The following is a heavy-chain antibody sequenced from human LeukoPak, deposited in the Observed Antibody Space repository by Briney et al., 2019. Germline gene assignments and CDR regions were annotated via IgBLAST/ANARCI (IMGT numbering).Heavy chain of an antibody. Sequence: GGSLRLSCAASGFTFSSYAMHWVRQAPGKGLEWVAVISYDGSNKYYADSVKGRFTISRDNSKNTLYLQMNSLRAEDTAVYYCARDCSSTSCALVDVWGQGTTVTVSS. D-gene: IGHD2-2*01. V-gene: IGHV3-30*14. CDR3: ARDCSSTSCALVDV. CDR1: GFTFSSYA. CDR2: ISYDGSNK. J-gene: IGHJ6*02.